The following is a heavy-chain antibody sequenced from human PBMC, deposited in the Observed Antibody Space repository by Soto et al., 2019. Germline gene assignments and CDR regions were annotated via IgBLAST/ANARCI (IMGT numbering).Heavy chain of an antibody. J-gene: IGHJ6*02. CDR2: MNPNSGNT. CDR3: ARWGVGPRFYYYGMDV. CDR1: GYTFTSYD. V-gene: IGHV1-8*01. Sequence: ASVKVSCKGSGYTFTSYDINWVRQATGQGLEWMGWMNPNSGNTGYAQKFQGRVTMTRNTSISTAYMELSSLRSEDTAVYYCARWGVGPRFYYYGMDVWGQGTTVTVSS. D-gene: IGHD3-16*01.